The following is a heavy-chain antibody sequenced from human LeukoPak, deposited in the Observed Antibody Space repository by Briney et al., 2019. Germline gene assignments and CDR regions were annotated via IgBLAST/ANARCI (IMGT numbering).Heavy chain of an antibody. J-gene: IGHJ4*02. D-gene: IGHD2-15*01. CDR3: ERDAVSCSAGSFPRYYFAY. V-gene: IGHV3-64*01. CDR1: GFTFISYA. Sequence: GGSLRLSCAASGFTFISYAMHWVRQAPGKGLEYVSAISSNGGSTYYANSVKVRFTISRDNSKNTLYLQMGSLRAEDMAVYYCERDAVSCSAGSFPRYYFAYWGQGTLVTVSS. CDR2: ISSNGGST.